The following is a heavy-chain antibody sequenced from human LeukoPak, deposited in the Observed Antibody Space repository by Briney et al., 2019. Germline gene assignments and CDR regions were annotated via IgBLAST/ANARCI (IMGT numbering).Heavy chain of an antibody. V-gene: IGHV1-2*06. J-gene: IGHJ3*02. Sequence: ASMKVSCKASGYTFTAYYIHWVRQAPGQGLEWMGRINPASGGTSYAQKFQGRVTMTSDTSTSTAYMELSRLRSDDTAVYFCARAGGGYSSGWGAFDIWGQGTMVTVSS. CDR1: GYTFTAYY. CDR3: ARAGGGYSSGWGAFDI. D-gene: IGHD5-18*01. CDR2: INPASGGT.